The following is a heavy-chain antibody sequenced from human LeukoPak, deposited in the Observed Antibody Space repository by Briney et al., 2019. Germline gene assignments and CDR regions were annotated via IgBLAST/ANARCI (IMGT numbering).Heavy chain of an antibody. CDR3: ARSDQYYYYYYGMDV. V-gene: IGHV3-33*08. J-gene: IGHJ6*02. Sequence: PGGSLRLSCAASGFTFSSYWMSWVRQAPGKGLEWVAVIWYDGSNKYYADSVKGRFTISRDNSKNTLYLQMNSLRAEDTAVYYCARSDQYYYYYYGMDVWGQGTTVTVSS. D-gene: IGHD2-21*02. CDR1: GFTFSSYW. CDR2: IWYDGSNK.